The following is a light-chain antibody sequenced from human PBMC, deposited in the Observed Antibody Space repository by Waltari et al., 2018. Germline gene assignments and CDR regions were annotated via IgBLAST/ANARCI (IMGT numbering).Light chain of an antibody. V-gene: IGKV4-1*01. Sequence: DIVMTQSPDSLAVSLGERATVNCKSSQSVLYSSNNKNYLAWYHQKAGQPPKLLIAWASTRESGVPDRFSGSGSGTNFTLTISSLQAEDVAVYYCQQYYNTPYTFGQGTELEIK. CDR1: QSVLYSSNNKNY. CDR3: QQYYNTPYT. J-gene: IGKJ2*01. CDR2: WAS.